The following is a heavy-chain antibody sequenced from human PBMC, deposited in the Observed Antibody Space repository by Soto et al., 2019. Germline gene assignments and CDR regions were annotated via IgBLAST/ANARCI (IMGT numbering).Heavy chain of an antibody. CDR2: IKEDGTEK. Sequence: GGSLRLSCEASGSTFGIHCMTWVLQAPGKALEWVANIKEDGTEKYYVDSVKGRFTISRDNAKNSLFLQMNSLRTEDTAIYYCVRPNNRKFATRGQGNLVTVSS. CDR1: GSTFGIHC. V-gene: IGHV3-7*01. J-gene: IGHJ4*02. D-gene: IGHD1-20*01. CDR3: VRPNNRKFAT.